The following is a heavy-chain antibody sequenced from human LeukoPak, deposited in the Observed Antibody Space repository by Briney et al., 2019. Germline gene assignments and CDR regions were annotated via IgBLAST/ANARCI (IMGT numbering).Heavy chain of an antibody. V-gene: IGHV1-18*01. CDR1: GYTFTSYG. J-gene: IGHJ4*02. D-gene: IGHD6-19*01. CDR3: AGRLSQGGSGWNY. CDR2: ISAYNGNT. Sequence: ASVKVSCKASGYTFTSYGISWVRQAPGQGLEWMGWISAYNGNTNYAQKLQGRVTMTTDTSTSTAYTELRSLRSDDTAVYYCAGRLSQGGSGWNYWGQGTLVTVSS.